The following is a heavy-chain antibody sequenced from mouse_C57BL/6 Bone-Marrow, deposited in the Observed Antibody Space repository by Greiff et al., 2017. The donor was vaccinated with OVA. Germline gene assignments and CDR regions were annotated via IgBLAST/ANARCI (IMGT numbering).Heavy chain of an antibody. D-gene: IGHD1-1*01. CDR1: GYTFTSYW. J-gene: IGHJ4*01. Sequence: QVQLKQPGTELVKPGASVKLSCKASGYTFTSYWMHWVKQRPGQGLEWIGNINPSNGGTNYNEKFKSKATLTVDKSSSTAYMQLSSLTSEDSAVYYCAGDLYYGSSYHYYAMDYWGQGTSVTVSS. CDR3: AGDLYYGSSYHYYAMDY. V-gene: IGHV1-53*01. CDR2: INPSNGGT.